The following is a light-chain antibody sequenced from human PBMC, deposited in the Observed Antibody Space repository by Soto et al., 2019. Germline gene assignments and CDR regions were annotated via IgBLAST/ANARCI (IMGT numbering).Light chain of an antibody. CDR1: SSDVGVYNY. CDR2: EVS. Sequence: QSALTQHASVSGSPGQSITISCTGTSSDVGVYNYVSWYQQHPGKAPKLMIYEVSNRPSGVSNRFSGSKSGNTASLTISGLQAEDEADYYCCSYTSSSTYVFGTGTKLTVL. J-gene: IGLJ1*01. CDR3: CSYTSSSTYV. V-gene: IGLV2-14*01.